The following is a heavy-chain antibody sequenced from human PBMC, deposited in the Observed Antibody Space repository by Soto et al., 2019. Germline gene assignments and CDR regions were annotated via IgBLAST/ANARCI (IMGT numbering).Heavy chain of an antibody. CDR3: ARHLTYYYDSSGYLSGYHFDY. V-gene: IGHV4-39*01. CDR1: GGSLSSSSYY. CDR2: IYYSGST. Sequence: SDTLSLTCTVSGGSLSSSSYYWGWIRQPPGKGLEWIGSIYYSGSTYYNPSLKSRVTISVDTSKNQFSLKLSSVTAADTAVYYCARHLTYYYDSSGYLSGYHFDYWGQGTLVTVSS. J-gene: IGHJ4*02. D-gene: IGHD3-22*01.